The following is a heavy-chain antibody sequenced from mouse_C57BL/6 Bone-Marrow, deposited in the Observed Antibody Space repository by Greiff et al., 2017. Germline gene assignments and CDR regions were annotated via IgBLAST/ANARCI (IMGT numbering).Heavy chain of an antibody. J-gene: IGHJ3*01. CDR3: ARSGFAY. CDR1: GYTFTSYW. V-gene: IGHV1-7*01. Sequence: QVQLQQSGAELAKPGASVKLSCKASGYTFTSYWMHWVKQRPGQGLEWIGYINPSSGYTKYNQKFKDKATLTAAKSSSTAYMQLSSLTYEDSTVYYCARSGFAYWGQGTLVTVSA. CDR2: INPSSGYT.